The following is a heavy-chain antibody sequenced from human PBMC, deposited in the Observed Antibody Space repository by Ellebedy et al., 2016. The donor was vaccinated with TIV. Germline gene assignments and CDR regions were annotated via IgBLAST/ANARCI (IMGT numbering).Heavy chain of an antibody. D-gene: IGHD2-15*01. J-gene: IGHJ4*02. Sequence: GESLKISCAASGFTFNKYSMNCVRQAPGKGLEWVSYISLTGTIYSADSVKGRFTISRDTDKNSLFLQVNSLRDEDTAVYYCARSVGPLDYWGQGTLVTVSS. V-gene: IGHV3-48*02. CDR1: GFTFNKYS. CDR2: ISLTGTI. CDR3: ARSVGPLDY.